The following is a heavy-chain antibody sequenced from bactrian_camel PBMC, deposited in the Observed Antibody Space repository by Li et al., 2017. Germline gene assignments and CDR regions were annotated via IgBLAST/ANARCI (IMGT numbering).Heavy chain of an antibody. CDR3: AALRLSAYCSRGYAPEAYY. CDR2: IDNDSRT. D-gene: IGHD1*01. J-gene: IGHJ4*01. CDR1: GFAFSTWC. V-gene: IGHV3S55*01. Sequence: HVQLVESGGGSVQAGGSLRLSCAASGFAFSTWCMGWFRQAPGKQREGVAVIDNDSRTEYADSVKARFTISIDNARTTLYLQMNSLAPEDTAMYYCAALRLSAYCSRGYAPEAYYWGRGTQVTVS.